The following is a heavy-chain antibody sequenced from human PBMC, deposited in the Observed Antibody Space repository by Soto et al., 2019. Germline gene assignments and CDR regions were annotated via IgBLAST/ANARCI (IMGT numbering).Heavy chain of an antibody. V-gene: IGHV1-69*12. Sequence: QVQLVQSGAEVKKPGSSVKVSCKASGGTFSSYAISWVRQAPRQGLEWMGGIIPIFGTANYAQKFQGRVTITADESTSTDYMELSSLRSEDTAVYYCAKTVAAHYYYGMDVWGQGTTVTVSS. CDR1: GGTFSSYA. D-gene: IGHD2-15*01. CDR3: AKTVAAHYYYGMDV. J-gene: IGHJ6*02. CDR2: IIPIFGTA.